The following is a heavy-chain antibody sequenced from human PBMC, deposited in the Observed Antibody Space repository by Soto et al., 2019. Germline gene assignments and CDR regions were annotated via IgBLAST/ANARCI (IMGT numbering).Heavy chain of an antibody. J-gene: IGHJ1*01. CDR2: IHPSGDT. D-gene: IGHD2-8*01. V-gene: IGHV1-46*01. CDR1: GYKFTTYF. Sequence: QVQLVQSGAEVNKPGASVKVACKASGYKFTTYFIHWVRQAPAQGLEWMGMIHPSGDTGYGQKFRGRVTMTIDTSTTTAYMELRNLTSEDTAIYFSVRGYCTTTPCSGDFQHWGQGTLVTVSS. CDR3: VRGYCTTTPCSGDFQH.